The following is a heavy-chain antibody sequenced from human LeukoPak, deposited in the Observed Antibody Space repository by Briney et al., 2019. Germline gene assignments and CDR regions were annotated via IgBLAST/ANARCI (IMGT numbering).Heavy chain of an antibody. J-gene: IGHJ4*02. CDR3: AKSGGSYLLDY. CDR2: ISWDGGST. V-gene: IGHV3-43*01. Sequence: GTSLRLSCAASGFTFDDYTMHWVRQAPGKGLEWVSLISWDGGSTYYADSVKGRFTISRDNSKNSLYLQMNSLRTEDTALYYCAKSGGSYLLDYWGQGTLVTVSS. D-gene: IGHD1-26*01. CDR1: GFTFDDYT.